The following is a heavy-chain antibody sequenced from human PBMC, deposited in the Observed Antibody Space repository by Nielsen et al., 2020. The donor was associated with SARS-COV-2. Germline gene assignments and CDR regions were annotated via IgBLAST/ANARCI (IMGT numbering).Heavy chain of an antibody. CDR3: ATRQRIPAAIFGWKYWFDP. J-gene: IGHJ5*02. D-gene: IGHD2-2*01. V-gene: IGHV1-2*02. CDR2: INPNSGGT. Sequence: WVRQAPGQGLGWMGGINPNSGGTNYAQKFQGRVTMTRNTSISTAYMELSSLRSEDTAVYYCATRQRIPAAIFGWKYWFDPWGQGTLVTVSS.